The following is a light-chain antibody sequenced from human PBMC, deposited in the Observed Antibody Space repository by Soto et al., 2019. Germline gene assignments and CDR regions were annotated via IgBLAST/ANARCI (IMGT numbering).Light chain of an antibody. V-gene: IGKV1-5*01. CDR2: DAS. Sequence: DIQMTQSPSTLSASVGDRVTITCRASQSISSWLAWYQQKPGKAPKLLIYDASSLESGVPSRFSGIGSGTEFTLTISSLQPDDFATYYCQQYNSYPVFTFGPGTKVDIK. J-gene: IGKJ3*01. CDR1: QSISSW. CDR3: QQYNSYPVFT.